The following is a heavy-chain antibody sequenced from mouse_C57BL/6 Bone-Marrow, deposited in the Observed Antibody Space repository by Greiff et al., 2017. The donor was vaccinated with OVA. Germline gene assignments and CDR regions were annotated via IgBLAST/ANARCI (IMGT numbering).Heavy chain of an antibody. CDR3: ARYTYYPDAMDY. CDR1: GYTFTSYG. V-gene: IGHV1-81*01. J-gene: IGHJ4*01. D-gene: IGHD1-1*02. Sequence: QVQLKQSGAELARPGASVKLSCKASGYTFTSYGISWVKQRTGQGLEWIGEIYPRSGNTYYNEKFKGKATLTAAKSSSTAYMELRSLTSEDSAVYFCARYTYYPDAMDYWGQGTSVTVSS. CDR2: IYPRSGNT.